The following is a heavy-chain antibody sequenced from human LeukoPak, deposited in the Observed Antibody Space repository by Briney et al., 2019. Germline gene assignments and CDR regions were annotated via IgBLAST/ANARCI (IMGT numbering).Heavy chain of an antibody. Sequence: ASVTVSCKASGYTFTGYYMHWVRQAPGQGLEWMGWINPNSGGTNYAQKFQGWVTMTRDTSISTAYMELSRLRSDDTAVYYCARGYCSSTSCLASFFDYWGQGTLVTVSS. V-gene: IGHV1-2*04. CDR3: ARGYCSSTSCLASFFDY. CDR1: GYTFTGYY. J-gene: IGHJ4*02. D-gene: IGHD2-2*01. CDR2: INPNSGGT.